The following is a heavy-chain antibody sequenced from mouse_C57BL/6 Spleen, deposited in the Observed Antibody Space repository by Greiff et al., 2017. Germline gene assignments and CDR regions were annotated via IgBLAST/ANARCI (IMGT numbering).Heavy chain of an antibody. V-gene: IGHV1-76*01. D-gene: IGHD1-1*02. J-gene: IGHJ3*01. Sequence: VQLQQSGAELVRPGASVKLSCKASGYTFTDYYINWVKQRPGQGLEWIARIYPGSGNTYYNEKFKGKATLTAAKSSSTAYMQLSSLTSEDSAFYFCARHGGNYGAWFAYWGQGTLVTVSA. CDR2: IYPGSGNT. CDR1: GYTFTDYY. CDR3: ARHGGNYGAWFAY.